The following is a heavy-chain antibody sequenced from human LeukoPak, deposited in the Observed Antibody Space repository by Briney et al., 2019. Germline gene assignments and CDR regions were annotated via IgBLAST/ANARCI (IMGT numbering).Heavy chain of an antibody. V-gene: IGHV1-2*04. Sequence: ASVKVSCKASGYTLTGYYMHWVRQAPGQGLEWMGWINPNSGGTNYAQKFQGWVTMTRDTSISTAYMELSRLRSDDTAVYYCARARPYYDILTGSSFDYWGQGTLVTVSS. J-gene: IGHJ4*02. D-gene: IGHD3-9*01. CDR3: ARARPYYDILTGSSFDY. CDR2: INPNSGGT. CDR1: GYTLTGYY.